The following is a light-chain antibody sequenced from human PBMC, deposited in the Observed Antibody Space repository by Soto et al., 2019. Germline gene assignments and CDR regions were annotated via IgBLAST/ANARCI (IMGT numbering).Light chain of an antibody. V-gene: IGLV2-14*01. J-gene: IGLJ2*01. CDR3: SAYTSSSTLV. CDR2: DVS. Sequence: QSALTQPASVSGSPGQSITISCTGTSGDIGGYNLVSWYQQHPGKAPKLMIYDVSNRPSGVSNRFSGSKSGNTASLTISGLQAEDEADYYCSAYTSSSTLVFGRGTKLTVL. CDR1: SGDIGGYNL.